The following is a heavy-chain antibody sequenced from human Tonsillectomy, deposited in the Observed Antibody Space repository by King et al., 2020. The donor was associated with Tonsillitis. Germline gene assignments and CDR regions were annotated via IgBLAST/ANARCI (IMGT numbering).Heavy chain of an antibody. V-gene: IGHV4-39*01. D-gene: IGHD1-26*01. CDR3: ARYVSGSFDY. J-gene: IGHJ4*02. Sequence: LQLQESGPGVVKPSETLSLTCTVSGGSISTSDQYWAWIRQPPGKGLEWIGYMYNTGTTCYNPSLKSRITISGGTSENRFSLKLSSVTAADTAVYFCARYVSGSFDYWGQGALVTVSS. CDR1: GGSISTSDQY. CDR2: MYNTGTT.